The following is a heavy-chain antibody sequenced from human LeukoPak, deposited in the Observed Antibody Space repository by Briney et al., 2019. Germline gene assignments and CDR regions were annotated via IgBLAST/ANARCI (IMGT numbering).Heavy chain of an antibody. J-gene: IGHJ4*02. Sequence: GGSLRLSCAASGFTFSGYGMHWFRQAPGQGLEWVALISYDGTKKYYADSVQGRFTISRDNSKSTLCLQMNSLRAEDTAVYYCAKQLGYCSDGSCYFPYWGQGTLVTVSS. CDR3: AKQLGYCSDGSCYFPY. V-gene: IGHV3-30*18. CDR2: ISYDGTKK. D-gene: IGHD2-15*01. CDR1: GFTFSGYG.